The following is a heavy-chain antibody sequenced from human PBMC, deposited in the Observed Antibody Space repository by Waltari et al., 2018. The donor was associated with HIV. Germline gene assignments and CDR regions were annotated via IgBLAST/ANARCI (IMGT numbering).Heavy chain of an antibody. V-gene: IGHV3-7*01. D-gene: IGHD1-1*01. Sequence: VEAGGGVVQTGGSLSVSCKAIGSGVRRHWVSRVDQAPGKGLEWCANIKRDGSERNFVDSVGGRFTSARDNAKNSVYLQMKSLRVEDTAVYFCARENDFGTIFLNYYYGMDVLGRGTSVTVSS. CDR3: ARENDFGTIFLNYYYGMDV. CDR2: IKRDGSER. J-gene: IGHJ6*02. CDR1: GSGVRRHW.